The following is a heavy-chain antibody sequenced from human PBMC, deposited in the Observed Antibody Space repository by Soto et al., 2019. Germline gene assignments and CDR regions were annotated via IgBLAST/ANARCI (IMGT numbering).Heavy chain of an antibody. D-gene: IGHD3-22*01. CDR3: GTDRITMIVVSGGFGY. Sequence: ASVKVSCKVSGYTLTELSMHWVRQAPGKGLEWMGGFDPEDGETIYAQKFQGRVTMTEDTSTDTAYMELSSLRSEDTAVYYCGTDRITMIVVSGGFGYWGQGTLVTVSS. CDR1: GYTLTELS. J-gene: IGHJ4*02. CDR2: FDPEDGET. V-gene: IGHV1-24*01.